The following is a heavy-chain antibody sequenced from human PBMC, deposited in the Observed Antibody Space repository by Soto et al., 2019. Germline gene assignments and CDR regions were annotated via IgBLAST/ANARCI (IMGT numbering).Heavy chain of an antibody. CDR1: GGSMSEYF. J-gene: IGHJ4*02. Sequence: SLTCSVSGGSMSEYFWSWIRQSPGKGLEWIGYIYYLGSTDYNPSLKSRVTISVVTSKRQFSLRLTSVTAADTAVYYCARDGYDGSGSPYPAYWGPGTQVTVSS. V-gene: IGHV4-59*01. CDR2: IYYLGST. CDR3: ARDGYDGSGSPYPAY. D-gene: IGHD3-10*01.